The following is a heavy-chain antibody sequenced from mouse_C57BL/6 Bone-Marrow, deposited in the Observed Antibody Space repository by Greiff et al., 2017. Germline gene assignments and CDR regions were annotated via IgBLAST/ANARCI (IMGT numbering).Heavy chain of an antibody. J-gene: IGHJ2*01. CDR3: ARWGRWLLDY. CDR1: GYTFTSYW. V-gene: IGHV1-50*01. D-gene: IGHD2-3*01. Sequence: QVQLQQPGAELVKPGASVKLSCTASGYTFTSYWMPWVKQRPGQGLEWIGEIDPSDSYTNYNQKFKGKATLTVDTSSSTAYMQLSSLTSEDSAVYYCARWGRWLLDYWGQGTTLTVSS. CDR2: IDPSDSYT.